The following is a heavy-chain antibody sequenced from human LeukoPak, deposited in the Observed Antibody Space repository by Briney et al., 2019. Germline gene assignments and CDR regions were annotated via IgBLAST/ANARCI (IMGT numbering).Heavy chain of an antibody. Sequence: GGSLRLSCAASGFTFSSYAMHWVRQAPGKGLEWVAVISYDGSNKYYADSVKGRFTISRDNSKNTLYLQMNSLRVEDTAVYYCARCTVVVAPIDYWGQGTLVTVSS. V-gene: IGHV3-30-3*01. D-gene: IGHD2-15*01. CDR3: ARCTVVVAPIDY. CDR1: GFTFSSYA. CDR2: ISYDGSNK. J-gene: IGHJ4*02.